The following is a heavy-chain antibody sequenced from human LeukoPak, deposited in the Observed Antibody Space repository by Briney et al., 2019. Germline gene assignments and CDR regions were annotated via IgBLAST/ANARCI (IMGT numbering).Heavy chain of an antibody. CDR1: GFTISSYW. CDR3: VRRYFDY. J-gene: IGHJ4*02. Sequence: GGSLRLSCVASGFTISSYWMHWVRQAPGKGLEWVANIKQDGSEEYYVDSVKGRFTISRDNAKNSLNLQMNSLRAEDTAVYYCVRRYFDYWGQGILVTVSS. V-gene: IGHV3-7*03. CDR2: IKQDGSEE.